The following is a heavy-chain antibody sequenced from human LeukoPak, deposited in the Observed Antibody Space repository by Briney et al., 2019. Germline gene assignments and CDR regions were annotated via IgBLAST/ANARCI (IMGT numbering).Heavy chain of an antibody. CDR2: ISGSGGST. CDR3: AKFQLAEESSGYFP. CDR1: GFTFSSYA. D-gene: IGHD3-22*01. J-gene: IGHJ5*02. V-gene: IGHV3-23*01. Sequence: PGGSLRLSCAASGFTFSSYAMSWVRQAPGKGLEWVSAISGSGGSTYYADSVKGRFTISRDNSKNTLYLQMNSLRAEDTAVYYCAKFQLAEESSGYFPWGQGTLVTVSS.